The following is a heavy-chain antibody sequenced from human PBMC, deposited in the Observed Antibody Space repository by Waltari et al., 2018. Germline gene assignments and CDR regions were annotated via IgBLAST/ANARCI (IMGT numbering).Heavy chain of an antibody. V-gene: IGHV3-7*03. CDR2: VMKDGGLK. CDR1: GFMFSMYW. CDR3: VRNLGWFRLDL. J-gene: IGHJ4*01. Sequence: VESGGGLVRPGGSLRLSCSASGFMFSMYWMTWVRQVPGKGLEWVANVMKDGGLKEYADAVRGRFVISRDNAENSVYLQMNRLSAEDTAIYYCVRNLGWFRLDLWGHGTLVTVSA. D-gene: IGHD2-15*01.